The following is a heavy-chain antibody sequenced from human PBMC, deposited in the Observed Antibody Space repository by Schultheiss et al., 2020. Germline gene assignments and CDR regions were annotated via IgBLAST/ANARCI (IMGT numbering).Heavy chain of an antibody. CDR3: ATVVVAMTGHAFDI. V-gene: IGHV4-4*07. J-gene: IGHJ3*02. CDR1: GGSISEYY. D-gene: IGHD2-15*01. CDR2: IYNSGST. Sequence: SETLSLTCTVSGGSISEYYWNWIRQPAGKGLEWIGRIYNSGSTNYNPALKSRVTMSVDMSKKKFSLRLSSVTAADTAVYYCATVVVAMTGHAFDIWGPGTMVTVSS.